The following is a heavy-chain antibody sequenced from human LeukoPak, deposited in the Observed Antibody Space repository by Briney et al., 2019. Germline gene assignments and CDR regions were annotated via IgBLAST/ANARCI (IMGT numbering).Heavy chain of an antibody. D-gene: IGHD1-14*01. V-gene: IGHV1-8*01. J-gene: IGHJ6*02. CDR2: MNPNSGNT. Sequence: ASVKVSCKASGYTFTSYDINWVRQATGQGLEWMGWMNPNSGNTGYAQKFQGRVTMTTDTSTSTAYMELRSLRSDDTAVYYCARDRGISGNYGMDVWGQGTTVTVSS. CDR1: GYTFTSYD. CDR3: ARDRGISGNYGMDV.